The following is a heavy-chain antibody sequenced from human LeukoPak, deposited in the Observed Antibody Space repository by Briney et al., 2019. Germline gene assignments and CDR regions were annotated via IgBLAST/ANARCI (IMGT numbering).Heavy chain of an antibody. V-gene: IGHV3-30*18. D-gene: IGHD3-10*01. CDR1: GFTFSSFG. J-gene: IGHJ4*02. CDR2: ISYDGSNK. CDR3: AKPDDRYGSGSSNY. Sequence: GGSLRLSCAASGFTFSSFGMHWVRQAPGKGLEWVAVISYDGSNKYYADSVKGRFTISRDNSKNTLYLQMNSLRAEGTAVYYCAKPDDRYGSGSSNYWGQGTLVTVSS.